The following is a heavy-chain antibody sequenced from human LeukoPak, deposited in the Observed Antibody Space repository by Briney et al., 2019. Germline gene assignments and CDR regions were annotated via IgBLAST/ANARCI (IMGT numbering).Heavy chain of an antibody. CDR3: ARGHYDSSGYWIHDAFDI. J-gene: IGHJ3*02. D-gene: IGHD3-22*01. Sequence: GASVKVSCKASGYTFTSYYMHWVRQAPGQGLEWMGMINPSGGSTSYAQKFQGRVTMTRDTSTSTVYMELSSLRSEDTAVYYCARGHYDSSGYWIHDAFDIWGQGTMVTVSS. CDR1: GYTFTSYY. CDR2: INPSGGST. V-gene: IGHV1-46*01.